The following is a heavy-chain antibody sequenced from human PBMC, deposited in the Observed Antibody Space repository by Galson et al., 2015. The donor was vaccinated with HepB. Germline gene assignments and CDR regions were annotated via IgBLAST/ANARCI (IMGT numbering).Heavy chain of an antibody. D-gene: IGHD2-21*01. Sequence: SLRLSCAASGFTFSNFAMSWVRQAPGKGLQWVSYISSSGDTTYYTDSVKGRFTISRDNAKNSLFLQMNGLRAEDTAVYYCARSGCDTATCYGMDVWGQGTTVTVSS. CDR2: ISSSGDTT. J-gene: IGHJ6*02. CDR1: GFTFSNFA. CDR3: ARSGCDTATCYGMDV. V-gene: IGHV3-11*01.